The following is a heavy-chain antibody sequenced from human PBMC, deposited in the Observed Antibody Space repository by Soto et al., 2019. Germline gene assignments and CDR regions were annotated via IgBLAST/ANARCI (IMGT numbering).Heavy chain of an antibody. CDR1: GYSISSGYY. CDR3: ERGGSNDWQVAFDI. Sequence: PSETLSLTCVVSGYSISSGYYWCWIRQPPGKGLEWIGIIYHSGSTYYNPSLKSRVTISVDTSKNQFSLKLSSVTAADTAVYYCERGGSNDWQVAFDIWGQGTMVTVSS. V-gene: IGHV4-38-2*01. CDR2: IYHSGST. D-gene: IGHD3-9*01. J-gene: IGHJ3*02.